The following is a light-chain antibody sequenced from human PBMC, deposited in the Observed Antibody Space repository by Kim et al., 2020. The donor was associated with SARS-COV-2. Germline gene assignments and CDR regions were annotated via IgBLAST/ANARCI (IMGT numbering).Light chain of an antibody. V-gene: IGLV3-21*04. CDR2: YDS. J-gene: IGLJ2*01. Sequence: APGKTARIPCGGNNMGSKSVHWYQQKPGQAPVLVIYYDSDRPSGIPERFSGSNSGNTATLTISRVEAGDEADYYCQVWDSSSDHVVFGGGTQLTVL. CDR3: QVWDSSSDHVV. CDR1: NMGSKS.